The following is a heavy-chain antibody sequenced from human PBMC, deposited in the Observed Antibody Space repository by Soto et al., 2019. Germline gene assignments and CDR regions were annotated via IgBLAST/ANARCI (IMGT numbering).Heavy chain of an antibody. J-gene: IGHJ4*02. CDR1: GFTFSSYA. CDR3: AKALGGWDLLSMDFYY. D-gene: IGHD1-26*01. CDR2: ISGSGGST. V-gene: IGHV3-23*01. Sequence: EVQLLESGGGLVQPGGSLRLSCAASGFTFSSYAMSWVRQAPGKGLEWVSAISGSGGSTYYADSVKGRFTISSNNSTNAVYLQMNSLRAEDTALYYCAKALGGWDLLSMDFYYWGQGTLVTVSS.